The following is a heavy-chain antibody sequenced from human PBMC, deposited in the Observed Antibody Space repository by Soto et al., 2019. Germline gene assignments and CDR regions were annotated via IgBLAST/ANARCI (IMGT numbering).Heavy chain of an antibody. CDR2: IYYSGST. Sequence: PSETLSLTCTVSGGSVSSGSYYFVCIRQPPWKGLEWIGYIYYSGSTNYNPSLKSRVTISVDTSKNQFSLKLSSVTAADTAVYYCARDSRGYSYGSYYYYGMDVWGQGTTVTVSS. V-gene: IGHV4-61*01. CDR3: ARDSRGYSYGSYYYYGMDV. D-gene: IGHD5-18*01. CDR1: GGSVSSGSYY. J-gene: IGHJ6*02.